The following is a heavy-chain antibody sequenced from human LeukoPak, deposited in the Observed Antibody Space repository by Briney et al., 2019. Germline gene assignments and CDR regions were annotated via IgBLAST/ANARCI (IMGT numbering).Heavy chain of an antibody. D-gene: IGHD3-10*01. V-gene: IGHV5-51*01. CDR2: IYPGDSDT. J-gene: IGHJ4*02. Sequence: HGESLKISCKGSGYSFTSYWIGWVRQMPGKGLEWMGIIYPGDSDTRYSPSFQGQVTISADKSISTAYLQWSSLKASDTAVHYCARGRRFGELSHPTYYFDYWGQGTQVTVSS. CDR3: ARGRRFGELSHPTYYFDY. CDR1: GYSFTSYW.